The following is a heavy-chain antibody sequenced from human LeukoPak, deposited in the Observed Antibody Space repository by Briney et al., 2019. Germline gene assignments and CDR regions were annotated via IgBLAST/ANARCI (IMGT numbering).Heavy chain of an antibody. Sequence: ASVKVSSKASGYTFTGYYIHWVRQAPGQGLEWMGRINPNSGGTNYAQKFQGRVTMTRDTSISTAYMELSRLRSDDTAVYYCARYYDSSGYSSEYFQHWGQGTLVTVSS. CDR2: INPNSGGT. CDR3: ARYYDSSGYSSEYFQH. CDR1: GYTFTGYY. J-gene: IGHJ1*01. D-gene: IGHD3-22*01. V-gene: IGHV1-2*06.